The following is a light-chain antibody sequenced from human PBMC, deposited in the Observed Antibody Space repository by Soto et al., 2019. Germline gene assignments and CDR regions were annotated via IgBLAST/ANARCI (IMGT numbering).Light chain of an antibody. J-gene: IGKJ5*01. CDR1: QSLLHSSGYNY. CDR3: MQALQTPLT. CDR2: LVS. V-gene: IGKV2-28*01. Sequence: EIVLTQSPLSLPVTPGEPASISCRSRQSLLHSSGYNYVDWYLQKPGQSPQLLIYLVSNRASGVPERFSGSGSGTDFTLKISRVEAEDVGHYYCMQALQTPLTFGQGTRLEIK.